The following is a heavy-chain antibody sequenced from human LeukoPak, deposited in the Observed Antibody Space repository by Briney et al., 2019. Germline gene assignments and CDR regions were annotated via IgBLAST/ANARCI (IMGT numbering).Heavy chain of an antibody. CDR2: KFSHDGST. CDR3: ARDSGNFHYDMDV. CDR1: RYSLHRYY. D-gene: IGHD3-10*01. Sequence: ASVTVSLMSCRYSLHRYYLHWVRPAPSRGGEWVGVKFSHDGSTSNTQKFQGRITRTRDTSTSTVYMELSSLRSEDTAVYYCARDSGNFHYDMDVWGQGTTVIVSS. V-gene: IGHV1-46*02. J-gene: IGHJ6*02.